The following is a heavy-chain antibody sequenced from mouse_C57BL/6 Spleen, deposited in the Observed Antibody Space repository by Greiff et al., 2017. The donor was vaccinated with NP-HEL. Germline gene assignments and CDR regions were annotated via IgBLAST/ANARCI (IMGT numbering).Heavy chain of an antibody. CDR1: GYSFTGYF. Sequence: VQLKQSGPELVKPGDSVKISCKASGYSFTGYFMNWVMQSHGKSLEWIGRINPYNGDTFYNQKFKGKATLTVDKSSSTAHMELRSLTSEDSAVYYCARSRFYGSSLYAMDYWGQGTSVTVSS. J-gene: IGHJ4*01. CDR3: ARSRFYGSSLYAMDY. D-gene: IGHD1-1*01. V-gene: IGHV1-20*01. CDR2: INPYNGDT.